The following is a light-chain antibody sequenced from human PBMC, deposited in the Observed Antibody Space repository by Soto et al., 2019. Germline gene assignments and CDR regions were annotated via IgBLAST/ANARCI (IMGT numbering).Light chain of an antibody. J-gene: IGLJ1*01. CDR1: SSNIGSNY. CDR2: RNN. Sequence: QSVLTQPPSASGTPGQRVTISCSGSSSNIGSNYVYWYQQLPGTAPKLLIYRNNQRPSGVPDRFSGSKSGTSASLAISGLRSEDEADYYCAAWDDSLSKVFGTVTKVTVL. CDR3: AAWDDSLSKV. V-gene: IGLV1-47*01.